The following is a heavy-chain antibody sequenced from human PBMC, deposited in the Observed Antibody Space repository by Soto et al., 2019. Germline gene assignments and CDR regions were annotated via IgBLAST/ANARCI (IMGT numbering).Heavy chain of an antibody. V-gene: IGHV5-10-1*01. CDR1: GYSFTSYW. D-gene: IGHD6-19*01. Sequence: GESLKISCKGSGYSFTSYWISWVRQMPGKGLEWMGRIDPSDSYTNYSPSFQGHVTISADKSISTAYLQWSSLKASDTAMYYCARQLRGPYSSGWYPPPGMDVWGQGTTVTFSS. J-gene: IGHJ6*02. CDR3: ARQLRGPYSSGWYPPPGMDV. CDR2: IDPSDSYT.